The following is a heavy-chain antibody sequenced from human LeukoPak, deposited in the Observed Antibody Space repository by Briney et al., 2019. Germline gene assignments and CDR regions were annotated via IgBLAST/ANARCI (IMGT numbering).Heavy chain of an antibody. J-gene: IGHJ3*02. CDR3: ATGGNQDAFDI. D-gene: IGHD4-23*01. CDR2: IIGGGGST. V-gene: IGHV3-23*01. Sequence: PGGSLRLSCAASGFTFSSYAMSWVRQAPGKGLERVSAIIGGGGSTYYADSVKGRFTISRDNSKNTLYLQMNSLRAEDTAVYYCATGGNQDAFDIWGQGTMVTVSS. CDR1: GFTFSSYA.